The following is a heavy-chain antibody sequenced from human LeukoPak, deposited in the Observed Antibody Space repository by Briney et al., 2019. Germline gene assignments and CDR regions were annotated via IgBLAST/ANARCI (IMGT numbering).Heavy chain of an antibody. J-gene: IGHJ4*02. CDR3: AKTPKPPITMVRGVIIADDY. D-gene: IGHD3-10*01. CDR1: GFTFSSYS. V-gene: IGHV3-48*01. Sequence: GGSLRLSCAASGFTFSSYSMNWVRQAPGKGLEWVSYISSSSSTIYYADSVKGRFTISRDNSKNTLYLQMNSLRAEDTAVYYCAKTPKPPITMVRGVIIADDYWGQGTLVTVSS. CDR2: ISSSSSTI.